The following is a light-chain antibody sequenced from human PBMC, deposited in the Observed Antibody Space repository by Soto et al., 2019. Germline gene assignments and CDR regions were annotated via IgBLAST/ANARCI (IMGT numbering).Light chain of an antibody. CDR3: QQYGSSPGLFT. J-gene: IGKJ3*01. CDR1: QSVSSSY. V-gene: IGKV3-20*01. Sequence: EIVLTQSPGTLSLSPGERATLSCRASQSVSSSYLAWYQQKPGQAPRHLIYGASSRATGIPDRFSGSGSGTDFTLTISRLEPEDFAVYYCQQYGSSPGLFTFGPGTKVDIK. CDR2: GAS.